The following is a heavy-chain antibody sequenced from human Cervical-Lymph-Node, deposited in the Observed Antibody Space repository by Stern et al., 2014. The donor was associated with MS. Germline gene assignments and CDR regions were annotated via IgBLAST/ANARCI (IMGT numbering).Heavy chain of an antibody. CDR1: GFTFSNYG. D-gene: IGHD1-7*01. Sequence: VQLVESGGGVVLPGRSLRLSCAAPGFTFSNYGMHWVRQAPGKGLEWLAVIWYDGNKKYYADSVKGRFTISRDNSKNTLFLQMSSLTAEDTALYYCARGNWNYEGMGYWGQGTLVTVSS. CDR2: IWYDGNKK. CDR3: ARGNWNYEGMGY. V-gene: IGHV3-33*01. J-gene: IGHJ4*02.